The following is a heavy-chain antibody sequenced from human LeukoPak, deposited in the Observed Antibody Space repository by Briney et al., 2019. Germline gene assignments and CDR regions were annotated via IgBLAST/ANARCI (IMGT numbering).Heavy chain of an antibody. Sequence: PSETLSLTCTVSGYSISSGYYWVWIRQPPGKGLEWIGSIYHSGSTYYNPSLKSRVTISVDTSKNQFSLKLSSVTAADTAVYYCARRLGRKFGERFYYYHYMDVWGKGTTVTISS. CDR2: IYHSGST. V-gene: IGHV4-38-2*02. J-gene: IGHJ6*03. CDR1: GYSISSGYY. D-gene: IGHD3-10*01. CDR3: ARRLGRKFGERFYYYHYMDV.